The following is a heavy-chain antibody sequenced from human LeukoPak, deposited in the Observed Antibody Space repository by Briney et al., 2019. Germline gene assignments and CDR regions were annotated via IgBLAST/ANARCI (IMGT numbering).Heavy chain of an antibody. CDR2: IKSKTDGGTT. Sequence: GGSLRLSCAASGFTFSNAWMSWVRQAPGKGLEWVGRIKSKTDGGTTDYAAPVRGRFTISRDDSKNTLYLQMNSLKTEDTAVYYCTTTPGYSSGWYWYWGQGTLVTVSS. J-gene: IGHJ4*02. V-gene: IGHV3-15*01. CDR3: TTTPGYSSGWYWY. D-gene: IGHD6-19*01. CDR1: GFTFSNAW.